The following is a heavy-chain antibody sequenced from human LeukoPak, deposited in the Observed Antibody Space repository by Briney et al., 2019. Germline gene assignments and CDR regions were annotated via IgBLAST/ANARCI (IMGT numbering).Heavy chain of an antibody. CDR2: IYYSGST. J-gene: IGHJ4*02. Sequence: PSETLSLTCTVSGGSISGYYWSWIRQPPGKGLEWIGYIYYSGSTNYNPSLKSRVTISVDTSKNQFSLKLSSVTAADTAVYYCARAEGGYGDYGTLGYWGQGTLVTVSS. CDR3: ARAEGGYGDYGTLGY. D-gene: IGHD4-17*01. V-gene: IGHV4-59*01. CDR1: GGSISGYY.